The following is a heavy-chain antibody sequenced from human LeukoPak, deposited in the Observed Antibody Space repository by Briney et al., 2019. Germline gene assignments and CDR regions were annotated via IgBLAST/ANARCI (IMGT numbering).Heavy chain of an antibody. CDR3: ARLRRARGRAYYFDY. Sequence: SETLSLTCAVYGGSFSGYYWSWIRQPPGKGLEWIGEINHSGSTNYNPSLKSRVTISVDTSKNQFSLKLSSVTAADTAVYYCARLRRARGRAYYFDYWGQGTLVTVSS. CDR2: INHSGST. CDR1: GGSFSGYY. D-gene: IGHD1-26*01. V-gene: IGHV4-34*01. J-gene: IGHJ4*02.